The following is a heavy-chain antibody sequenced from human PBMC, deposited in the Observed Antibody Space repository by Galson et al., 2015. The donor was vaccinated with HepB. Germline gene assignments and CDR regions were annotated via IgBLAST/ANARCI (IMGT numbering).Heavy chain of an antibody. Sequence: SVKVSCKASGYTFTSYGISWVRQAPGQGLEWMGWISAYNGNTNYAQKLQGRVTMTTVTSTSTAYMELRSLRSDDTAVYYCARREVATYWYFDLWGRGTLVTVSS. CDR1: GYTFTSYG. CDR2: ISAYNGNT. D-gene: IGHD5-12*01. V-gene: IGHV1-18*01. J-gene: IGHJ2*01. CDR3: ARREVATYWYFDL.